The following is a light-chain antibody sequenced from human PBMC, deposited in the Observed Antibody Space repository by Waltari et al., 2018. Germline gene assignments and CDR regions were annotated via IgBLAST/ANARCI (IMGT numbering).Light chain of an antibody. J-gene: IGKJ2*01. Sequence: DIVLTQSPLSLPVTPGEPASISCRSTQILLHDNGYNFFDWYLQRPGQSPQLLIYSGSSPDYGGPDRFSGSGSGTDFTLEISRVEAEDVGVYYCMQGLQSPPTFGQGTKLEIK. CDR2: SGS. CDR3: MQGLQSPPT. V-gene: IGKV2-28*01. CDR1: QILLHDNGYNF.